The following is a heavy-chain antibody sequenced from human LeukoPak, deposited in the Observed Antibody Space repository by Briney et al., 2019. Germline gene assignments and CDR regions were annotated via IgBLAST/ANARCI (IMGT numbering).Heavy chain of an antibody. J-gene: IGHJ4*02. CDR3: AKDPYGTRYFDY. CDR2: LSGSGGDT. CDR1: GFTFSRNA. D-gene: IGHD2-2*01. Sequence: GSLRLSCVASGFTFSRNAMSWVRQAPGKGLEWVSSLSGSGGDTYYADSVKGRFTISRDNSKNTVYLQMNSLKADDTAVYYCAKDPYGTRYFDYWGQGTLVTVSS. V-gene: IGHV3-23*01.